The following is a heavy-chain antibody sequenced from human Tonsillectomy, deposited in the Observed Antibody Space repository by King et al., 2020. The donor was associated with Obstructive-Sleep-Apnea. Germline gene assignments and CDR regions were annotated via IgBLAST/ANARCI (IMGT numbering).Heavy chain of an antibody. CDR3: AREDARTSHLRTQSVLDY. CDR2: ISYDGSNK. CDR1: GFTFSSYA. J-gene: IGHJ4*02. D-gene: IGHD2-2*01. V-gene: IGHV3-30-3*01. Sequence: VQLVESGGGVVQPGRSLRLSCAASGFTFSSYAMHWVRQAPGKGLEWVALISYDGSNKYYADSVKGRFTISRDNSKNTLYLQMNSLRAEDTAVYYCAREDARTSHLRTQSVLDYWGQGTLVTVSS.